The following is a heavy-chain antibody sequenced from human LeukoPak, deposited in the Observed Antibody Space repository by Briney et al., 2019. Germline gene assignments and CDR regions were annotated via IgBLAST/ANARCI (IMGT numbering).Heavy chain of an antibody. CDR1: GFTFSSYS. CDR2: ISSSSSYI. V-gene: IGHV3-21*01. D-gene: IGHD1-7*01. CDR3: ARLKLGVYYGMDV. Sequence: KPGGSLRLSCAASGFTFSSYSMNWVRQAPGKGLEWVSSISSSSSYIYYADSVKGRFTISRENAKNSLYLQMNSLRAEDTAVYYCARLKLGVYYGMDVWGQGTTVTVSS. J-gene: IGHJ6*02.